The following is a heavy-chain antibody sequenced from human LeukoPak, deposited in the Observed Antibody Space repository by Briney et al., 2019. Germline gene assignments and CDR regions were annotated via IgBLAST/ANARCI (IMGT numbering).Heavy chain of an antibody. V-gene: IGHV4-39*07. CDR1: GGSISSSSYY. D-gene: IGHD3-10*01. CDR2: IYYSGST. J-gene: IGHJ5*02. CDR3: AREGSMSRWFDP. Sequence: PSETLSLTCTVSGGSISSSSYYWGWIRQPPGKGLEWIGSIYYSGSTYYNPSLKSRVTISVDTSKNQFSLKLSSVTAADTAVYYCAREGSMSRWFDPWGQGTLVTVSS.